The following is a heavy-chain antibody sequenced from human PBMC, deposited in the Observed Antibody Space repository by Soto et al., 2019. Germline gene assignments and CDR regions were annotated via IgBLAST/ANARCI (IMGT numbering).Heavy chain of an antibody. D-gene: IGHD6-19*01. J-gene: IGHJ6*02. V-gene: IGHV3-30*18. CDR3: AKDCERSRWYRRWVGGMDG. CDR2: ISYDGSNK. CDR1: GFTFSSYG. Sequence: GWSLRLSCAASGFTFSSYGMHWVRQAPGKGLEWVAVISYDGSNKYYADSVKGRFTISRDNSKNTLYLQMNSLRAEDTAVYYCAKDCERSRWYRRWVGGMDGWGQGSTVTVSS.